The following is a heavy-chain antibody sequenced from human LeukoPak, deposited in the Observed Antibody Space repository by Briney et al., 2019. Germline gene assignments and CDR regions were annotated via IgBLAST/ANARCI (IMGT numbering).Heavy chain of an antibody. J-gene: IGHJ5*02. CDR3: ARGDPSTGEYNWFDP. V-gene: IGHV4-59*01. D-gene: IGHD3-16*01. CDR2: IYYSGST. Sequence: SETLSLTCTVSGGSISSYYWSWIRQPPGKGLEWIGYIYYSGSTNYNPSLKSRVTISVDTSKNQLSLKLSSVTAADTAVYYCARGDPSTGEYNWFDPWGQGTLVTVSS. CDR1: GGSISSYY.